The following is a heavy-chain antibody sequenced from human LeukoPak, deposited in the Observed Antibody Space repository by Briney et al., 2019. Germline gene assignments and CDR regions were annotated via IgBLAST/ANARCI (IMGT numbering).Heavy chain of an antibody. CDR3: ATNPMTGYHLGDHFYFYMAV. CDR1: GVTFSSYA. D-gene: IGHD1-20*01. V-gene: IGHV1-69*05. CDR2: LRPVFGPI. Sequence: KVPCKASGVTFSSYAISWVRQAPGQGLEWIGGLRPVFGPINSAQKFQDRVTLTKDDSTTTAYMELRSLRSEDTAVYYCATNPMTGYHLGDHFYFYMAVWGKGTTVTVS. J-gene: IGHJ6*03.